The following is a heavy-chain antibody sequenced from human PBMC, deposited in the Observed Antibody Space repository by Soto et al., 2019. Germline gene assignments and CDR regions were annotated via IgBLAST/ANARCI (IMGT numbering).Heavy chain of an antibody. V-gene: IGHV1-2*02. D-gene: IGHD6-13*01. Sequence: GASVKVSCKASGYTFTGYHMHWVRQAPGQGLEWMGWINPNSGGTNYAQKFQGRVTMTRDTSISTAYMELSRLRSDDTAVYYCARGYSSSWYPPEYFQHWGQGTLVTVS. J-gene: IGHJ1*01. CDR1: GYTFTGYH. CDR3: ARGYSSSWYPPEYFQH. CDR2: INPNSGGT.